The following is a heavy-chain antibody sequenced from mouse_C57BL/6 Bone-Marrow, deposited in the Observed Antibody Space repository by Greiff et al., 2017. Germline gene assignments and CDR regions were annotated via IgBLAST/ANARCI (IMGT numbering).Heavy chain of an antibody. Sequence: QVQLQQSGPELVKPGASVKLSCKASGYTFTSYDINWVKQRPGQGLEWIGWIYPRDGSTKYNEKFKGKATLTVDTSSSTAYMELHSLKSEDAAVYFCAGYGRGYFDVWGTGTTVTVSS. CDR3: AGYGRGYFDV. CDR1: GYTFTSYD. D-gene: IGHD1-1*01. CDR2: IYPRDGST. J-gene: IGHJ1*03. V-gene: IGHV1-85*01.